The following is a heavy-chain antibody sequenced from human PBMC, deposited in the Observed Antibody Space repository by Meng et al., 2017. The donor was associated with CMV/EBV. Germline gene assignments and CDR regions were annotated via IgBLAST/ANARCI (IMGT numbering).Heavy chain of an antibody. V-gene: IGHV3-53*01. Sequence: GESLKISCAASGFTFSGSALHWVRQAPGKGLEWVSVIYSGGSTYYADSVKGRFTISRDNSKNTLYLQMNSLRAEDTAVYYCARDKVLRLRGGDYYYGMDVWGQGTTVTVSS. CDR1: GFTFSGSA. J-gene: IGHJ6*02. D-gene: IGHD5-12*01. CDR2: IYSGGST. CDR3: ARDKVLRLRGGDYYYGMDV.